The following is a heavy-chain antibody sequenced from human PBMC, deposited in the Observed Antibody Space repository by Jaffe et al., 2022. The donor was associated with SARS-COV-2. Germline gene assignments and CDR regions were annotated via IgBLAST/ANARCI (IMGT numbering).Heavy chain of an antibody. D-gene: IGHD2-2*01. CDR1: GFTFSSYA. Sequence: EVQLLESGGGLVQPGGSLRLSCAASGFTFSSYAMSWVRQAPGKGLEWVSAISGSGGSTYYADSVKGRFTISRDNSKNTLYLQMNSLRAEDTAVYYCAKLVVPAAISDYGMDVWGQGTTVTVSS. V-gene: IGHV3-23*01. CDR2: ISGSGGST. CDR3: AKLVVPAAISDYGMDV. J-gene: IGHJ6*02.